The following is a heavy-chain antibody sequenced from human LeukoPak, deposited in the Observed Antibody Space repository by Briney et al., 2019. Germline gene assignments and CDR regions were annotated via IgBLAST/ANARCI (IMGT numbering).Heavy chain of an antibody. V-gene: IGHV3-33*06. D-gene: IGHD3-3*01. J-gene: IGHJ4*02. CDR3: AKDLRYYDFWSGLADY. CDR1: GFTFSTYG. Sequence: GGSLRLTCAASGFTFSTYGMHWVRQAPGKGLEWVALIWYDGSNKYYAESVKGRFTISRDNSKNTLYLQMNSLRAEDTAVYYCAKDLRYYDFWSGLADYWGQGTLVTVSS. CDR2: IWYDGSNK.